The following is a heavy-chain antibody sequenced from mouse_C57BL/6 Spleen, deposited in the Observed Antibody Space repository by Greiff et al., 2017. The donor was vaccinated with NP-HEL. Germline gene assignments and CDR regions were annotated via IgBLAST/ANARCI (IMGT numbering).Heavy chain of an antibody. J-gene: IGHJ4*01. CDR2: ISSGGDYI. Sequence: EVKVVESGEGLVKPGGSLKLSCAASGFTFSSYAMSWVRQTPEKRLEWVAYISSGGDYIYYADTVKGRFTISSDNARNTLYLQMSSLKSEDTAMYYCTRDRHYYGSSYDYYAMDYWGQGTSVTVSS. CDR1: GFTFSSYA. CDR3: TRDRHYYGSSYDYYAMDY. V-gene: IGHV5-9-1*02. D-gene: IGHD1-1*01.